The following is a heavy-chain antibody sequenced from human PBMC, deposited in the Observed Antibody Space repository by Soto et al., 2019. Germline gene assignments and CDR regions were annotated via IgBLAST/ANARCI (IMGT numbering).Heavy chain of an antibody. V-gene: IGHV3-74*01. CDR1: GFTFTNYW. Sequence: EVQLVQSGGGSVQPGGSLRLSCAASGFTFTNYWMHWVRQVPGKGLVWVSRIDGVGTGTSYSDSVRGRFTISRDNAENTLYLKMNSLRAEDTAVYYGTTVFEYWGQGTLVTVSS. CDR3: TTVFEY. J-gene: IGHJ4*02. CDR2: IDGVGTGT.